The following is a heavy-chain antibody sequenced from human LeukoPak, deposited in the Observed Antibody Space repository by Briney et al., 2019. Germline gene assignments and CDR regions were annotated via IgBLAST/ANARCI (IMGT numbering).Heavy chain of an antibody. CDR3: ARMTIGYHWFDP. J-gene: IGHJ5*02. Sequence: GASVKVSCKASGYTFNTYGISWVRQAPGQGPEWMGWINTQNGNTNYAQKLQGRVTMTKDTSTSTAYMELRSLTSDDTAVYYCARMTIGYHWFDPWGQGTLVTVFS. V-gene: IGHV1-18*01. D-gene: IGHD5-12*01. CDR1: GYTFNTYG. CDR2: INTQNGNT.